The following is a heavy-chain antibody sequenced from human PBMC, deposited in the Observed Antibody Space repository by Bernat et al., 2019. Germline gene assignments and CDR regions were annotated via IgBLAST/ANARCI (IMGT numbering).Heavy chain of an antibody. J-gene: IGHJ4*02. V-gene: IGHV3-15*01. CDR2: IKSKTDGGTT. Sequence: EVQLVESGGGLVKPGGSLRLSCAASGFTFSNAWMSWVRQAPGKGLEWVGRIKSKTDGGTTDYAAPVKGRFTISRDDSKNTLYLQMNSLKTKDTAVYYCTTDNYSGGWYWHLDYWGQGTLVTVSS. CDR3: TTDNYSGGWYWHLDY. D-gene: IGHD6-19*01. CDR1: GFTFSNAW.